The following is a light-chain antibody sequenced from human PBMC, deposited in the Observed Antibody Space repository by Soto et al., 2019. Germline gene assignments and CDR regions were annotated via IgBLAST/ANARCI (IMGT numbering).Light chain of an antibody. CDR3: QHYGDSSWT. V-gene: IGKV3-20*01. Sequence: EIVLTQSPGTLSLSPGERATLSCRADRSVSDTLLTWFQQKPGQAPRLLIFGTSNRASGIPDRFSGSGSGTDFTLTISRLEPDDFAMYYCQHYGDSSWTFGQGTKVEIK. J-gene: IGKJ1*01. CDR1: RSVSDTL. CDR2: GTS.